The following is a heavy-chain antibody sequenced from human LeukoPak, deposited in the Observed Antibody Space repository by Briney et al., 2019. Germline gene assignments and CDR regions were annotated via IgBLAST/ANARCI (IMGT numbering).Heavy chain of an antibody. CDR3: ARALEQRWLRDPPGH. D-gene: IGHD5-24*01. Sequence: ASVKVSCKASGYTFTSYDINWVRQATGQGLEWMGWMNPNSGNTGYAQKLQGRVTTTTDTSTSTAYMEPRSLRSDDTAVYYCARALEQRWLRDPPGHWGQGTLVTVSS. J-gene: IGHJ4*02. V-gene: IGHV1-8*01. CDR1: GYTFTSYD. CDR2: MNPNSGNT.